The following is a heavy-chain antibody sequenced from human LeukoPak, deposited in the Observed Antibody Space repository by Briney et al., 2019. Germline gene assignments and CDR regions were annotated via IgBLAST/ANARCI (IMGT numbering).Heavy chain of an antibody. CDR1: GFTFSSYG. D-gene: IGHD6-13*01. CDR3: AKDIRWYLSYFDY. V-gene: IGHV3-30*18. CDR2: ISNDGSNK. J-gene: IGHJ4*02. Sequence: GGSLRLSCAASGFTFSSYGIHWVRQAPGKGLEWVAVISNDGSNKYYADSVKGRFTISRDNSKNTLYLQMNSLRAEDTAVYYCAKDIRWYLSYFDYWGQGTLVTVSS.